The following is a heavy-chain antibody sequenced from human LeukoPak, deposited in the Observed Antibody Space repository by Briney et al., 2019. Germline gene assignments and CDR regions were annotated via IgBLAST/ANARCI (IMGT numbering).Heavy chain of an antibody. Sequence: GGSLRLSCAASGFTFSSYAMHWVRQAPGKGLEYVSAISSNGGSTHYASSVKGRFTISRDNSKNTLYLQMGSLRAEDMAVYYCARALPYTAIDYWGQGTLVTVSS. CDR2: ISSNGGST. D-gene: IGHD5-18*01. V-gene: IGHV3-64*01. CDR3: ARALPYTAIDY. CDR1: GFTFSSYA. J-gene: IGHJ4*02.